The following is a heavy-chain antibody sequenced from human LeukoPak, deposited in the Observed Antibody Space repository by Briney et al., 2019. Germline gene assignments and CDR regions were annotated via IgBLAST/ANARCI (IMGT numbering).Heavy chain of an antibody. Sequence: GGYLRLSCAASGFTFSSYGMSWVRQAPGKGLEWVSAISGSGGSTYYADSVKGRFTISRDNSKNTLYLQMNSLRAEDTAVYYCAKDQGYCSGGSCFYFDYWGQGTLVTVSS. CDR3: AKDQGYCSGGSCFYFDY. J-gene: IGHJ4*02. D-gene: IGHD2-15*01. CDR2: ISGSGGST. V-gene: IGHV3-23*01. CDR1: GFTFSSYG.